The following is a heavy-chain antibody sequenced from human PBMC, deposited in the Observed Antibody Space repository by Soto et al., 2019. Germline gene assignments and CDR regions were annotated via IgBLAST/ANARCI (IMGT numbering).Heavy chain of an antibody. V-gene: IGHV3-74*01. CDR3: ARPKGAAYSAFDV. CDR2: IKTDGTYT. CDR1: GFSVSYHW. Sequence: EVQLVESGGGLVQPGGSLTLSCAASGFSVSYHWMHWVRLGPGRGLESISRIKTDGTYTDYADSVKGRFTISRDNAKNMLYLQIDSLRPEDTAVYYCARPKGAAYSAFDVWGQGTVVTVSS. D-gene: IGHD2-21*01. J-gene: IGHJ3*01.